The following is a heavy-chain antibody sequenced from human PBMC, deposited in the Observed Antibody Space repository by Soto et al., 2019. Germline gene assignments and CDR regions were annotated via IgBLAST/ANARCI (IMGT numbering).Heavy chain of an antibody. J-gene: IGHJ6*02. V-gene: IGHV5-51*01. CDR2: IYPGDSDT. Sequence: GESLKISCKGSGYTFTNNWIGWERQMPGKGPEWMGIIYPGDSDTKYNPSFQGQDTISADKSITTTYLQWSSLKASDTAIYYCAASIFYYGMDVWGQGTTVTVSS. CDR3: AASIFYYGMDV. CDR1: GYTFTNNW.